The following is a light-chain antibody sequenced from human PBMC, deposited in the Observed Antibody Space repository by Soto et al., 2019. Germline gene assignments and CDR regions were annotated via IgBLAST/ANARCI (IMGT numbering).Light chain of an antibody. J-gene: IGLJ1*01. Sequence: QSVLTQPASVSGSPGQSITISCTGTSSDVGGYNYVSWYQQHPGKAPKFMIYDVSNRPSGVSTRFSGSKSGNTASLTISGLQAEDEADYHCNSYTTSNTRQIVFGTGTKVNVL. CDR2: DVS. V-gene: IGLV2-14*01. CDR3: NSYTTSNTRQIV. CDR1: SSDVGGYNY.